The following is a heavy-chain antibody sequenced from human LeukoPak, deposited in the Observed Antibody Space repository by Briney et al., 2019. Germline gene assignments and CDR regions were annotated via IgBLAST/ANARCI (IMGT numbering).Heavy chain of an antibody. V-gene: IGHV3-30-3*01. CDR1: EFTFRNYW. D-gene: IGHD6-19*01. CDR2: ISYDGTKK. J-gene: IGHJ4*02. Sequence: GGSLRLSCAASEFTFRNYWMSWVRQAPGKGLEWVAFISYDGTKKYYADSVKGRFTISRDNSKNTLYLQMNSLRAEDTAVYYCARDAEGAVAGTGFDYWGQGTLVTVSS. CDR3: ARDAEGAVAGTGFDY.